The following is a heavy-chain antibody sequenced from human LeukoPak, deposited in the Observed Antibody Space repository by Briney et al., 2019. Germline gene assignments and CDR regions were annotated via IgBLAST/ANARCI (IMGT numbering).Heavy chain of an antibody. V-gene: IGHV3-7*01. CDR2: IKQDGSEK. Sequence: GGSLRLSCAASGFTLSSYWMSWVRQAPGKGLEWVANIKQDGSEKYYVDSGEGRFTISRDNAKNSLYLQMNSLRAEDTAVSYCAKGPRPTYSYSYYMAVWGKGPTVTISS. CDR1: GFTLSSYW. CDR3: AKGPRPTYSYSYYMAV. J-gene: IGHJ6*03.